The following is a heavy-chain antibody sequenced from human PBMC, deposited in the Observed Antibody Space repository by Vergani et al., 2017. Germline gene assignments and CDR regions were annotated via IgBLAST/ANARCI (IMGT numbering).Heavy chain of an antibody. Sequence: QVQLQESGPGLVKPSETLSLTCTVSGGSISSYYWSWIRQPPGKGLEWIGYIYYSGSTNYNPSLKSRVTISVDTSKNQFSLKLSSVTAADTAVYYCARDQGGCWSGYSGFDPWGQGTLVTVSS. J-gene: IGHJ5*02. V-gene: IGHV4-59*01. CDR2: IYYSGST. D-gene: IGHD3-3*01. CDR3: ARDQGGCWSGYSGFDP. CDR1: GGSISSYY.